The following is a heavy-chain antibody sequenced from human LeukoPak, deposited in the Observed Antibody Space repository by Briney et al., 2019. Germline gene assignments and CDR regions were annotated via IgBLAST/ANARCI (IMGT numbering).Heavy chain of an antibody. J-gene: IGHJ4*02. D-gene: IGHD3-22*01. Sequence: PGGSLRLSCAASGFTFDDYAMHWVRQAPGKGLEWVSGISWNSGSIGYADSVKGRFTISRDNAKNSLYLQMNSLRAEDTAVYYCASHTGPSYYYDSSGYYGLFYWGQGTLVTVSS. CDR2: ISWNSGSI. V-gene: IGHV3-9*01. CDR3: ASHTGPSYYYDSSGYYGLFY. CDR1: GFTFDDYA.